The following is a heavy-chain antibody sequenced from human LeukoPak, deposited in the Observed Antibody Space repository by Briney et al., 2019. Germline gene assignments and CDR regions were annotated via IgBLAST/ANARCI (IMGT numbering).Heavy chain of an antibody. D-gene: IGHD1-7*01. CDR2: IYYSGST. V-gene: IGHV4-31*03. Sequence: SETLSLTCTVSGGSISSGGYYWSWIRQHPGKGLEWIGYIYYSGSTYYYPSLKSRVTISVDTSKNLFSLKLSSVTAADTAVYYCARGGELLRPGNYYGMDVWGKGTTVTVSS. CDR1: GGSISSGGYY. CDR3: ARGGELLRPGNYYGMDV. J-gene: IGHJ6*04.